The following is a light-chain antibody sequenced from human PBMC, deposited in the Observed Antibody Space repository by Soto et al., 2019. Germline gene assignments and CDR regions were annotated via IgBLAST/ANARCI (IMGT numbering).Light chain of an antibody. Sequence: QSALTQPPSASGSPGQSVTISCTGTSSDVGGYNYVSWYQQHPGKAPKVMIYEVNKRPSGVPDRFSGSKSGNTASLTVSGLQAEDEADYFCKSYTGINNWVFGGGTMLTVL. CDR3: KSYTGINNWV. CDR2: EVN. CDR1: SSDVGGYNY. J-gene: IGLJ3*02. V-gene: IGLV2-8*01.